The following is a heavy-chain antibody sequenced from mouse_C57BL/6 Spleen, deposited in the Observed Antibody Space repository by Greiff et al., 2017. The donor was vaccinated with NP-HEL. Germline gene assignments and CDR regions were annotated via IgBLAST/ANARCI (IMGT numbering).Heavy chain of an antibody. J-gene: IGHJ4*01. D-gene: IGHD3-3*01. V-gene: IGHV1-82*01. CDR2: IYPGDGDT. CDR3: AREGLGYAMDY. Sequence: QVHVKQSGPELVKPGASVKISCKASGYAFSSSWMNWVKQRPGKGLEWIGRIYPGDGDTNYNGKFKGKATLTADKSSSTAYMQLSSLTSEDSAVYFCAREGLGYAMDYWGQGTSVTVSS. CDR1: GYAFSSSW.